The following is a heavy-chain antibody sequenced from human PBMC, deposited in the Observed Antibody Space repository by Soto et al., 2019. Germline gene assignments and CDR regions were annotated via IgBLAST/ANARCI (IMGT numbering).Heavy chain of an antibody. CDR2: ISYDGSNK. J-gene: IGHJ5*02. Sequence: QVQLVESGGGVVQPGRSLRLSCAASGFTFSSYAMHWVRQAPGKGLEWVAVISYDGSNKYYADSVKGRFTISRDNSKNTLYLQMNSLRAEDTAVYYCAREGGGGWYLGWFDPWGQGTLVTVSS. V-gene: IGHV3-30-3*01. CDR3: AREGGGGWYLGWFDP. D-gene: IGHD6-19*01. CDR1: GFTFSSYA.